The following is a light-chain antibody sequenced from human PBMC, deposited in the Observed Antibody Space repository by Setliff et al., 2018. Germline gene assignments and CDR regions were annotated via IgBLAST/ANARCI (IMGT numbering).Light chain of an antibody. J-gene: IGLJ1*01. CDR2: AVS. Sequence: QSALTQPASVSGSPGQSITISCSGTSSDVGSYDLVSWYQQHPGKAPKLITYAVSDRPSGVSNRFSGSKSGNTASLTIYGLQNEDEADYYCNAYTSGSTYGFGPGTKVTVL. CDR3: NAYTSGSTYG. CDR1: SSDVGSYDL. V-gene: IGLV2-14*03.